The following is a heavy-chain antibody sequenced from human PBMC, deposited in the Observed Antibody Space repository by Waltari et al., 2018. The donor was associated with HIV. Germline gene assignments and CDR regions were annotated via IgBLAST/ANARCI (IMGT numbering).Heavy chain of an antibody. CDR3: ARARITMVRGVIVMGNGIDV. V-gene: IGHV1-3*01. Sequence: QVQLVQSGAEVKKPGASVKVSCKASGYTFTSYAMHWVRKAPGQRLEWMGWINAGNGNTKYSQKFQGRVTITRDTSASTAYMELSSLRSEDTAVYYCARARITMVRGVIVMGNGIDVWGQGTTVTVSS. D-gene: IGHD3-10*01. CDR2: INAGNGNT. CDR1: GYTFTSYA. J-gene: IGHJ6*02.